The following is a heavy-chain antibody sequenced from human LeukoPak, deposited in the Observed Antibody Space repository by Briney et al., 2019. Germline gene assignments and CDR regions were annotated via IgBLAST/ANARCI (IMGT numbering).Heavy chain of an antibody. CDR1: GFTFSSYS. D-gene: IGHD1-26*01. CDR2: ISSSSSTI. V-gene: IGHV3-48*01. CDR3: ARAELVGATGGGPEY. Sequence: GGSLRLSCAASGFTFSSYSMNWVRQAPGKGLEWVSYISSSSSTIYYADSVKGRFTISRDNAKNSLYLQMNSLRAEDTAVYYCARAELVGATGGGPEYWGQGTLVTVSS. J-gene: IGHJ4*02.